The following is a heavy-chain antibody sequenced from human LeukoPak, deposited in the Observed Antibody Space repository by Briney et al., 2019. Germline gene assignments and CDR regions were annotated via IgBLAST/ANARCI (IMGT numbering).Heavy chain of an antibody. Sequence: PGRSLRLSCAASGFTFSSYGMHWVRQAPGKGLEWVAVISYDGSNKYYADSVKGRFTISRDNSKNTLYLQMNSLRAEDTAVYYCAKDNRIAVAGTVDYWGQGTLVTVSS. CDR2: ISYDGSNK. D-gene: IGHD6-19*01. CDR3: AKDNRIAVAGTVDY. J-gene: IGHJ4*02. V-gene: IGHV3-30*18. CDR1: GFTFSSYG.